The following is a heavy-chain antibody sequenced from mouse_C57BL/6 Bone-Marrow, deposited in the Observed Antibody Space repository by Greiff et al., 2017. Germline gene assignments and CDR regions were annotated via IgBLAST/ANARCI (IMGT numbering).Heavy chain of an antibody. D-gene: IGHD2-2*01. CDR1: GYTFTSYW. Sequence: VQLKQSGAELVKPGASVKMSCKASGYTFTSYWITWVKQRPGQGLEWIGDIYPGSGSTNYNEKFKSKATLTVDTSSSTAYMQLSSLTSEDSAVYYCARGYNYAMDYWGQGTSVTVSS. CDR2: IYPGSGST. CDR3: ARGYNYAMDY. J-gene: IGHJ4*01. V-gene: IGHV1-55*01.